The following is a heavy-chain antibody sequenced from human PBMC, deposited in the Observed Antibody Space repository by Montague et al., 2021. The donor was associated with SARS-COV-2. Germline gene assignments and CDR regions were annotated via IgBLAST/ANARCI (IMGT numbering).Heavy chain of an antibody. CDR3: AREHWENYCDFWSGTNLASDYPYYGMDV. Sequence: SETLSLTCTVSGYSISDGYYWVWIRQPPGKGLEWIGNIFQSGTTYYNPSLERRSTMSVDTSKNQFSLKLSSVTAADTAVYYCAREHWENYCDFWSGTNLASDYPYYGMDVWGQGTTVTVSS. CDR2: IFQSGTT. D-gene: IGHD3-3*01. V-gene: IGHV4-38-2*02. CDR1: GYSISDGYY. J-gene: IGHJ6*02.